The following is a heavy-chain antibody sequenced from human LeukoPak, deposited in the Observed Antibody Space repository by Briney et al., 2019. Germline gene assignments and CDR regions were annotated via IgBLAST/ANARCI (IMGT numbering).Heavy chain of an antibody. J-gene: IGHJ4*02. Sequence: GESLKISCKGSAXSITNYWIGWVRQMPGKGLEWMGIIYPGDSKTIYSPSIQGQVTISADKSTTTAYLQWSSLKASGTAMYYCARQTRDGSGSRGYSFDFWGQGTLVTVSS. D-gene: IGHD3-10*01. CDR2: IYPGDSKT. CDR1: AXSITNYW. V-gene: IGHV5-51*01. CDR3: ARQTRDGSGSRGYSFDF.